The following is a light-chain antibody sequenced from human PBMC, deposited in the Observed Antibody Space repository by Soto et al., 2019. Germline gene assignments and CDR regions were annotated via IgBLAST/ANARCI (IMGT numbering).Light chain of an antibody. Sequence: DIVITKSATTLSVSPGERATLSCRAGQDVNPHFTWYQQKSGQSPRLLIYDGSIRATGVPAKFSGTGSETDFTLTISGLQSEDSAVYFCQQYTNWPFSFGQRARLEI. J-gene: IGKJ5*01. CDR1: QDVNPH. V-gene: IGKV3-15*01. CDR2: DGS. CDR3: QQYTNWPFS.